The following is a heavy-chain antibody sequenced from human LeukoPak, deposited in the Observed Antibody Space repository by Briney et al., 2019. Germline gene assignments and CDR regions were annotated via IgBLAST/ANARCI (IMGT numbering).Heavy chain of an antibody. Sequence: SETLSLTCTVSGGSISSSNYYWGWIRQPPGKGLEWIGNIYYSGSTYYNPSLKSRVTIFVDTSKNQFSLKLSSVTAADTAVYYCARATRGDYVAYYYYMDVWGKGTTVTVSS. CDR1: GGSISSSNYY. J-gene: IGHJ6*03. V-gene: IGHV4-39*07. CDR2: IYYSGST. CDR3: ARATRGDYVAYYYYMDV. D-gene: IGHD4-17*01.